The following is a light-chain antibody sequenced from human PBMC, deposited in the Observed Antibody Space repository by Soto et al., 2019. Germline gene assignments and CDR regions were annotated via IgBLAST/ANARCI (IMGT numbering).Light chain of an antibody. CDR2: DVT. CDR3: SSHSNITPYV. V-gene: IGLV2-14*01. CDR1: SRDVGAYNY. Sequence: QSALTQPASVSGSPGQSITISCTGTSRDVGAYNYVSWYQQHPGKAPKLMVYDVTNRPSGVSDRFSGSKSGNTASLTISGLQAEDEADYFGSSHSNITPYVFGTGAKVTVL. J-gene: IGLJ1*01.